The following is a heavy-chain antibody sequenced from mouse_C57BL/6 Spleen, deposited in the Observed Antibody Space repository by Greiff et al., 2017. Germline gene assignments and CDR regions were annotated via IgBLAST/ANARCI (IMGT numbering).Heavy chain of an antibody. Sequence: QVQLQQSGAELVRPGTSVKVSCKASGYAFTNYLIEWVKQRPGQGLEWIGVINPGSGGTNYNEKFKGKATLTADKSSSTAYMQLSSLTSEDSAVYFCAREGTGDFDVWGTGTTVTVSS. J-gene: IGHJ1*03. CDR3: AREGTGDFDV. CDR1: GYAFTNYL. V-gene: IGHV1-54*01. CDR2: INPGSGGT. D-gene: IGHD3-1*01.